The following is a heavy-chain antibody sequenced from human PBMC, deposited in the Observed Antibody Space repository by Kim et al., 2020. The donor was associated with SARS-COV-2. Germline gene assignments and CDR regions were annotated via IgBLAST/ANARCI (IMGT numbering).Heavy chain of an antibody. V-gene: IGHV4-30-4*01. CDR1: GGSISSGDSY. D-gene: IGHD2-2*01. CDR3: ARYRCSGTTCPGIGY. Sequence: TLSLTCTVSGGSISSGDSYWSWIRQPPGKGLEWIGYIYHSGSAYYTPSLKSRLTISVDTSKNQFSLKLSSVTAADTAVYYCARYRCSGTTCPGIGYWGQETLVPVAS. J-gene: IGHJ4*02. CDR2: IYHSGSA.